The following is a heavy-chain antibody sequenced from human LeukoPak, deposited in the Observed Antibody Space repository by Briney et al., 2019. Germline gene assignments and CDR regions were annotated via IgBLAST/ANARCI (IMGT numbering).Heavy chain of an antibody. CDR3: ARAKDEYRSWETCCYYIDV. CDR2: IYYRGST. V-gene: IGHV4-39*07. J-gene: IGHJ6*03. D-gene: IGHD6-6*01. CDR1: GGSISSSSYY. Sequence: SETLSLTCTVSGGSISSSSYYWGWIRQPPGKGLEWIESIYYRGSTYYNPSLKSRVTISVDTSKNQFSRKLSSVTAADTAVYYCARAKDEYRSWETCCYYIDVCGKGTPVS.